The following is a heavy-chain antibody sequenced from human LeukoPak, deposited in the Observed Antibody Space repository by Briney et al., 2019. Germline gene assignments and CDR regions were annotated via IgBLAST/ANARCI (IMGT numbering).Heavy chain of an antibody. CDR2: IKSKTDGGTT. CDR3: TTELVWFGVMAH. Sequence: GGSLRLSCAGSGFTFNNAWMTWVRQAPGKGLEWVGRIKSKTDGGTTDYAAPVKDRFTISRDDSKSSLYLQMNSLQTEDTGVYYCTTELVWFGVMAHWGEGALATVSS. CDR1: GFTFNNAW. J-gene: IGHJ4*02. V-gene: IGHV3-15*01. D-gene: IGHD3-10*01.